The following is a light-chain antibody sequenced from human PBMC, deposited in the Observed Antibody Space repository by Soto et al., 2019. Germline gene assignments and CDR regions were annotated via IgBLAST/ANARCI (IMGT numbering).Light chain of an antibody. CDR1: QSISSW. CDR3: QQYKSYPGT. J-gene: IGKJ1*01. V-gene: IGKV1-5*01. Sequence: DIPMTQSPSTLSASVGDRVTITCRASQSISSWLAWYQQKPGKAPKLLIYDASSLQSGVPSRFSGSGSGTEFTLTISSLQPDDFTIYYCQQYKSYPGTFGQGTKVDIK. CDR2: DAS.